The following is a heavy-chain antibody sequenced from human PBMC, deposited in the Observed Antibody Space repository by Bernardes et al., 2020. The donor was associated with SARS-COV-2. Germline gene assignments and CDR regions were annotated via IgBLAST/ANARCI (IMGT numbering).Heavy chain of an antibody. J-gene: IGHJ4*02. V-gene: IGHV1-18*01. D-gene: IGHD3-3*01. CDR2: ISAYNGNT. CDR3: ARFSRSVTIFGVVPLLDY. CDR1: GYTFTSYG. Sequence: ASVKVSCKASGYTFTSYGISWVRQAPGQGLEWMGWISAYNGNTNYAQKLQGRVTMTTDTSTSTAYMELRSLRSDDTAVYYCARFSRSVTIFGVVPLLDYWGQGTLVTVCS.